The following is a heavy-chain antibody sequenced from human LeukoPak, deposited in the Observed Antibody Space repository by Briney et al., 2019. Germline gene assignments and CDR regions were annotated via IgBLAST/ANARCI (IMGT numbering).Heavy chain of an antibody. J-gene: IGHJ5*02. D-gene: IGHD6-6*01. V-gene: IGHV5-51*01. Sequence: GESLKISCKGSGYSFTNYWIGWVRQMPGKGLEWMGIIYPGDSDTKYSPSFQGQVTISADKSINTAYLQWSSLKASDTAMYYCAREGEYSSSPHNWFDPWGRGTLVTVSS. CDR1: GYSFTNYW. CDR2: IYPGDSDT. CDR3: AREGEYSSSPHNWFDP.